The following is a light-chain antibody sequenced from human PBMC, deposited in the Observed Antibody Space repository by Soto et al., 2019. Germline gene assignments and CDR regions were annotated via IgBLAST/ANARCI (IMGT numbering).Light chain of an antibody. CDR1: QSISRY. V-gene: IGKV1-39*01. J-gene: IGKJ5*01. Sequence: DIQMTQSPSSLSASVGDRVTITCRASQSISRYLNWYQQKQGKAPNFXIYVASSLQSEVPSRFSGSGSGTDFTLTITSLQPEDFATYYCQQSYGTTITFGQGTRLEIK. CDR2: VAS. CDR3: QQSYGTTIT.